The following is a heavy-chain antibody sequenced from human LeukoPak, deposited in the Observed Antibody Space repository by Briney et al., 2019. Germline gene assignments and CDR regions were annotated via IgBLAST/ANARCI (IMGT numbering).Heavy chain of an antibody. CDR1: GFTFTSSA. V-gene: IGHV1-58*02. J-gene: IGHJ2*01. Sequence: GASVKVSCKASGFTFTSSAMQWVRQARGQRLEWIGWIVVGSGNTNYAQKFQERVTITRDMSTSTAYMELSSLRSEDTAVYYCARDINHLGPFDLWGRGTLVTVSS. D-gene: IGHD1-14*01. CDR2: IVVGSGNT. CDR3: ARDINHLGPFDL.